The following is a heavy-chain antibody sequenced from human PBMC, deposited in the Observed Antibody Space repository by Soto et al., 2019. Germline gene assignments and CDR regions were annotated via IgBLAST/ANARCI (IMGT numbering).Heavy chain of an antibody. CDR2: IIPIFGTA. V-gene: IGHV1-69*06. D-gene: IGHD3-10*01. Sequence: QVQLVQSGAEVKKPGSSVKVSCKASGGTFSSYAISWVRQAPGQGLEWVGGIIPIFGTANYAQKFQGRVTITADKSTSTAYMELSSLRSEDTAVYYCARDPGYYYGSGSYPDYWGQGTLVTVSS. J-gene: IGHJ4*02. CDR1: GGTFSSYA. CDR3: ARDPGYYYGSGSYPDY.